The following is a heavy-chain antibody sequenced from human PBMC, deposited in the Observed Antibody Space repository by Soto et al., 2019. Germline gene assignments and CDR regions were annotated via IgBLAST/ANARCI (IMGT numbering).Heavy chain of an antibody. Sequence: SETLSLTCTVSGSSISSSGYYLGWIRQPPGRGLEWIGSLYYNVGTYYNPSLKSRVTISADTSENQFSLLVNSVTAADTAIYYCARFQCLHWVDYWGPGAMGNGS. V-gene: IGHV4-39*01. CDR3: ARFQCLHWVDY. D-gene: IGHD3-16*01. J-gene: IGHJ4*02. CDR2: LYYNVGT. CDR1: GSSISSSGYY.